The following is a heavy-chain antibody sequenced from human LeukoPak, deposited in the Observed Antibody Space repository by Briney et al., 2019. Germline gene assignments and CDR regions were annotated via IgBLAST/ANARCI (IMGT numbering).Heavy chain of an antibody. J-gene: IGHJ4*02. CDR3: AHRIKRAAAGTYFDY. Sequence: SGPTLVKPTQTLTMTCTFSGFSLSTSGVGVGWIRQPPGKALEWLALIYWDDDKRYSPSLKSRLTITKDTSKNQVVLTMTNMDPVDTATYYCAHRIKRAAAGTYFDYWGQGTLVTVSS. D-gene: IGHD6-13*01. V-gene: IGHV2-5*02. CDR2: IYWDDDK. CDR1: GFSLSTSGVG.